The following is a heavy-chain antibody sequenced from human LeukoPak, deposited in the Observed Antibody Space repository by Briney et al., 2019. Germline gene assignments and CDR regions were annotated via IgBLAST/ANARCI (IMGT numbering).Heavy chain of an antibody. J-gene: IGHJ4*02. CDR3: ARDPRRYSYVHDF. CDR2: ISNDGHNE. CDR1: GFTFTNYA. V-gene: IGHV3-30-3*01. D-gene: IGHD5-18*01. Sequence: GGSLRLSCAASGFTFTNYAMHWVRQAPGEGLEWVAVISNDGHNEYYADSVKGRFTISRDNFKNTLLLQMNSLRGEDTAVYYCARDPRRYSYVHDFWGQGTLVTVSS.